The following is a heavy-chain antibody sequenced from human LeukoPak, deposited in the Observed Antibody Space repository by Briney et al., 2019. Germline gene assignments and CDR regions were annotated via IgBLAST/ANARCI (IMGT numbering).Heavy chain of an antibody. CDR1: GYTFTSYD. CDR3: ARGVRITMVRGVRTTNYYMDV. V-gene: IGHV1-8*01. Sequence: ASVKVSCKASGYTFTSYDINWVGQATGQGREWMGWIHPKSDNTGYAHKFQDRATMPRNSPISTAYMELSSLRSEDTGVYYCARGVRITMVRGVRTTNYYMDVWGKGATVTVSS. D-gene: IGHD3-10*01. CDR2: IHPKSDNT. J-gene: IGHJ6*03.